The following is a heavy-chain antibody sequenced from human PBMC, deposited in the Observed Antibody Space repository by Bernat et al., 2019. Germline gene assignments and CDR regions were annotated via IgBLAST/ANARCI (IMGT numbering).Heavy chain of an antibody. J-gene: IGHJ4*02. CDR1: GFTFSTYA. CDR3: AKNLGGWYGQTGRIDY. CDR2: VSNSGGKT. D-gene: IGHD6-19*01. V-gene: IGHV3-23*01. Sequence: EVQLLESGGGLVQPGGSLRLSCAASGFTFSTYAMTWVRQAPGKGLEWLSGVSNSGGKTYYADSVKGRFTISRDNSKSTLHLQMISLRAEDTAVYYCAKNLGGWYGQTGRIDYWGQGTLVTVSS.